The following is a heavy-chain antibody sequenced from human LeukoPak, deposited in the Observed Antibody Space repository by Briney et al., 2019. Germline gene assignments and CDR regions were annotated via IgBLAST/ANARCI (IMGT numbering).Heavy chain of an antibody. CDR2: IYTSGST. Sequence: SETLSLICTVSGGSISSGSYYWSWIRQPAGKGLEWIGRIYTSGSTNYNPSLKSRVTISVDTSKNQFSLKLSPVTAADTAVYYCATSYCSSTSCYDSTFDYWGQGTLVTVSS. J-gene: IGHJ4*02. D-gene: IGHD2-2*01. V-gene: IGHV4-61*02. CDR3: ATSYCSSTSCYDSTFDY. CDR1: GGSISSGSYY.